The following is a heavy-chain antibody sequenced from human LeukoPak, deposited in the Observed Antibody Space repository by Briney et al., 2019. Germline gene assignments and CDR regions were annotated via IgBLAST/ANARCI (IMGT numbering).Heavy chain of an antibody. D-gene: IGHD3-10*01. Sequence: PGGSLRLSCAASGFAFSSHAMSWVRQAPGKGLEWVSAITDSGGNRQYTDSVKGRFTISRDNSKNTLYLQMNSLRAEDTAVYYCAKKDGSGSWYYYFDYWGQGTLVTVSS. V-gene: IGHV3-23*01. CDR3: AKKDGSGSWYYYFDY. J-gene: IGHJ4*02. CDR2: ITDSGGNR. CDR1: GFAFSSHA.